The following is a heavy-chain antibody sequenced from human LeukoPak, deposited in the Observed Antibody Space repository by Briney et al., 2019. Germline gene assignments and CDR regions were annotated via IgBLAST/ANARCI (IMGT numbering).Heavy chain of an antibody. CDR3: TRLAGYSSSWALIYYFYGMDV. J-gene: IGHJ6*02. V-gene: IGHV4-34*01. CDR1: GGSFSGYY. CDR2: INHSGST. D-gene: IGHD6-13*01. Sequence: SETLSLTCAVYGGSFSGYYWSWIRQPPGKGLEWIGEINHSGSTNYNPSLKSRVTISVDTSKNRFSLKLSSVTAADTAVYYCTRLAGYSSSWALIYYFYGMDVWGQGTTVTVSS.